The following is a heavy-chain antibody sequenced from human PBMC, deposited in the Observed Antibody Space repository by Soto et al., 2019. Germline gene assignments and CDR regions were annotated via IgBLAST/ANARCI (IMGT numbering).Heavy chain of an antibody. CDR2: IDWDDDK. V-gene: IGHV2-70*01. J-gene: IGHJ6*02. D-gene: IGHD6-13*01. CDR1: GFSLSTSGMC. Sequence: SGPTLVNPTQTLTLTCTFSGFSLSTSGMCVSWIRQPPGKALEWLALIDWDDDKYYSTSLKTRLTISKDTSKNQVVLTMTNMDPVDTATYYCARIRTPSSWYLSRSYYYYGMDVWGQGTTVTVSS. CDR3: ARIRTPSSWYLSRSYYYYGMDV.